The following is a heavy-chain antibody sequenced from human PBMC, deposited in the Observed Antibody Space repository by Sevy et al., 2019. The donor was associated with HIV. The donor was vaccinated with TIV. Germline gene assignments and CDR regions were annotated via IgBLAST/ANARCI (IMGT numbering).Heavy chain of an antibody. CDR3: ARAWARAYSFHYLDV. Sequence: GGSLRLSCAASGFTLSGYSMNWVRQAPGKGLEWVSSISATGSHIFYAESVKGRFTISKDNAQRSMYLEMSSLRAEDTDLYFCARAWARAYSFHYLDVWGKGTTVTVSS. J-gene: IGHJ6*03. CDR2: ISATGSHI. V-gene: IGHV3-21*01. CDR1: GFTLSGYS. D-gene: IGHD2-21*01.